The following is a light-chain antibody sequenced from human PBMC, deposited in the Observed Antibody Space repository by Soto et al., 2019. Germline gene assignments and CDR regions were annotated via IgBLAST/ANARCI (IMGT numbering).Light chain of an antibody. V-gene: IGKV3-15*01. CDR1: QSISSN. CDR3: QHYNNWPRT. Sequence: EIVLTQSPGTLSLSPGEIATLSFRASQSISSNLAWYQQKPGQAPSLLIYGASTRATGIPARFSGSGSGTEFTLTISNLQSADFAVYFCQHYNNWPRTFGGGTKVDIK. CDR2: GAS. J-gene: IGKJ4*01.